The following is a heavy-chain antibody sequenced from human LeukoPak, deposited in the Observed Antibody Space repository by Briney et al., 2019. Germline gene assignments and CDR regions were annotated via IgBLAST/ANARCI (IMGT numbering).Heavy chain of an antibody. Sequence: GGSLRLSCAASGFTVSSNYMSWVRQAPGRGLEWVSVIYSGGSTYYADSVKGRFTISRDNSKNTLYLQMNSLRAEDTAVYYCARDTLLYGSGKLYYYYGMDVWGQGTTVTVSS. CDR2: IYSGGST. V-gene: IGHV3-66*01. J-gene: IGHJ6*02. CDR1: GFTVSSNY. CDR3: ARDTLLYGSGKLYYYYGMDV. D-gene: IGHD3-10*01.